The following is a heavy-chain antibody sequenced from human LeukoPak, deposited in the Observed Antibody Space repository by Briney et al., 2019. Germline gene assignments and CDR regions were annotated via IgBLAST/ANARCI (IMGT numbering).Heavy chain of an antibody. CDR1: GFTFSNYA. Sequence: PGGSLRLSCAASGFTFSNYAVSWVRQAPGKGLEWVSSFGGGGGSTYYADSVKGRFTISRDNSKNTLYLQMNSLRAEDTAVYYCAKQGRDWLRDYYYYMDVWGKGTTVTISS. CDR3: AKQGRDWLRDYYYYMDV. J-gene: IGHJ6*03. D-gene: IGHD3-9*01. V-gene: IGHV3-23*01. CDR2: FGGGGGST.